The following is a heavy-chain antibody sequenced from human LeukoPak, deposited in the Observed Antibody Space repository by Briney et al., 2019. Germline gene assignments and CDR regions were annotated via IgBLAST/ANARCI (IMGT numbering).Heavy chain of an antibody. CDR3: VRRNYYDSSGYGTSFDY. J-gene: IGHJ4*02. CDR2: ISAYNGNT. Sequence: GASVKVSCKASGYTFTSYGISWVRQAPGQGLEWMGWISAYNGNTNYAQKLQGRVTITRDTSASTAYMELSSLRSDDTAVYYCVRRNYYDSSGYGTSFDYWGQGTLVTVSS. V-gene: IGHV1-18*01. D-gene: IGHD3-22*01. CDR1: GYTFTSYG.